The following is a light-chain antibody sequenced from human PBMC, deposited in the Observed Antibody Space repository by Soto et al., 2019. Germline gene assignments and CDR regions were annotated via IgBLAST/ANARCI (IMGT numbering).Light chain of an antibody. J-gene: IGLJ1*01. Sequence: QSARTQPPSASGSPGQSVTISWTGTSSDVGGYNYVSWYQQYPGKVPKLMVYEVNKRPSGVPDRFSGSKSGNTASLTVSGLQAEDEADYYCTSYAGGNNVFGTGTKLTVL. V-gene: IGLV2-8*01. CDR3: TSYAGGNNV. CDR1: SSDVGGYNY. CDR2: EVN.